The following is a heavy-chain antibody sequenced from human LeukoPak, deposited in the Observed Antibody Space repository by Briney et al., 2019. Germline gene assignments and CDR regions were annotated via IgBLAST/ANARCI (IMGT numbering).Heavy chain of an antibody. J-gene: IGHJ4*02. CDR2: ISPTGSTT. CDR3: ARGPSSNWSGLDF. V-gene: IGHV3-74*01. D-gene: IGHD6-13*01. CDR1: GFSFSGHW. Sequence: LPGESLRLSCAASGFSFSGHWVHYARQLTGERLVWVSRISPTGSTTSYADSVKGRFTVSRDNAKNTLYLQVNNLRAEDTAVYYCARGPSSNWSGLDFWGQGTLLTVSS.